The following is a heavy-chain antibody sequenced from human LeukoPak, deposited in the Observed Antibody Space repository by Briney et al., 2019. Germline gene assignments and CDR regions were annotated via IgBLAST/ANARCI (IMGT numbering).Heavy chain of an antibody. D-gene: IGHD1-26*01. Sequence: ASETLSPTCTVSGGSISTSTYYWGWIRQPPGKGLEWIGTIYYNGATQINPSLKSRVTISVDTSKNQFSLKLTSVTAADTAVFYCAREDRVGATMGGDHWGQGTLVTVSS. CDR3: AREDRVGATMGGDH. CDR1: GGSISTSTYY. V-gene: IGHV4-39*01. J-gene: IGHJ4*02. CDR2: IYYNGAT.